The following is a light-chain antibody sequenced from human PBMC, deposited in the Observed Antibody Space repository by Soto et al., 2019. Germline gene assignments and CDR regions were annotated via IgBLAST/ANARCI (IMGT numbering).Light chain of an antibody. V-gene: IGKV3-20*01. Sequence: EIVLTQSPGTLSLSPGERATLSCRASQSVSNNYLAWYQQKPGQAPRPLMYGASSRATGIPDKFSGSGSGTDFTLTISRLEPEDFAVYYCQQYGSSPITFGQGTRLEI. CDR3: QQYGSSPIT. CDR2: GAS. CDR1: QSVSNNY. J-gene: IGKJ5*01.